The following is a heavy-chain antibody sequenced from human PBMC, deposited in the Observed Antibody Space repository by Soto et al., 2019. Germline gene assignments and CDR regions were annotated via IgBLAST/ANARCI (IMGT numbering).Heavy chain of an antibody. CDR3: AIATVTTRHYYSNYGMDV. Sequence: QVQLVQSGAEVKKPGASVKVSCKASGYTFTGYYMHWVRQAPGQGLEWMGWIHPNSGGTNYAQKFQGRVTMTRDTSISTAYMELSRLRSDDTAVYYCAIATVTTRHYYSNYGMDVWGQGTTVTVSS. V-gene: IGHV1-2*02. CDR1: GYTFTGYY. J-gene: IGHJ6*02. CDR2: IHPNSGGT. D-gene: IGHD4-17*01.